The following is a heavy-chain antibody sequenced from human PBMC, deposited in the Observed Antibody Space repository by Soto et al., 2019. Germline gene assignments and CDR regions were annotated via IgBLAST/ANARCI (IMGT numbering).Heavy chain of an antibody. CDR1: GFSFSSYL. CDR3: ARSNYDFWSGGSLDI. V-gene: IGHV3-7*03. CDR2: IKQDGSQK. Sequence: GGSLRLSCAASGFSFSSYLMNWVRQSPGKGLEWVANIKQDGSQKYYVDSVKGRFTISRDNAKNSLYLQMNSLRAEDTAIYYCARSNYDFWSGGSLDIWGQGTMVTVSS. J-gene: IGHJ3*02. D-gene: IGHD3-3*01.